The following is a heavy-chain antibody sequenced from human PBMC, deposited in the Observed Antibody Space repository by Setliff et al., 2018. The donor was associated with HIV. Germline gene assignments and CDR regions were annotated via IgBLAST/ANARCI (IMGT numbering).Heavy chain of an antibody. V-gene: IGHV1-18*01. CDR2: ISAYNGHT. CDR1: GYTFTSYG. Sequence: ASVKVSCKASGYTFTSYGISWVRQAPGQGLEWMGWISAYNGHTNYAQKFQGRVTMTIDTSTSTAYMELRSLRSDDTAMYYCARIRAGALLNAFDIWGQGTMVTVSS. J-gene: IGHJ3*02. D-gene: IGHD1-26*01. CDR3: ARIRAGALLNAFDI.